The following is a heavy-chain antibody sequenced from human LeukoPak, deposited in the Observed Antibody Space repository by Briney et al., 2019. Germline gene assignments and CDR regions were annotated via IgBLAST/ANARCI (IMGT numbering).Heavy chain of an antibody. CDR3: ARQIDREVPVDSDH. Sequence: KPSETLSLTCAVSGHSISSNYYWGWIRQPPGKGLEWIGRIYHNGETYYSPSLKSRVTMSVDTSKNQFSLKLNSVTAADTAVYYCARQIDREVPVDSDHWGQGTLVTVSS. CDR1: GHSISSNYY. CDR2: IYHNGET. V-gene: IGHV4-38-2*01. D-gene: IGHD2-2*01. J-gene: IGHJ4*02.